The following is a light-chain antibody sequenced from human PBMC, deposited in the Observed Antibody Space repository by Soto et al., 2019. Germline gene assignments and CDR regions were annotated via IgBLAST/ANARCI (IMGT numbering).Light chain of an antibody. V-gene: IGKV1-5*01. J-gene: IGKJ1*01. CDR1: QSLGRE. CDR3: QCYHAYWA. CDR2: DAH. Sequence: DIQMTQSPSTLSASVGDRVTITCRASQSLGRELAWYQQKPGKAPKVLTYDAHSLKSGVPSRVSGRGYGTEVTLTISSLQPGDLATYYCQCYHAYWAFGPGTKVEIQ.